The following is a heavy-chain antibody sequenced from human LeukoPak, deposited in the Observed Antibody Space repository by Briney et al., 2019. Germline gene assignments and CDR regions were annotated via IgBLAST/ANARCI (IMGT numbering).Heavy chain of an antibody. D-gene: IGHD3-10*01. CDR2: ISYDGSNE. J-gene: IGHJ4*02. CDR3: AKWQYYGSGDDY. V-gene: IGHV3-30*18. CDR1: RFTFSSYG. Sequence: GRSLRLSCAASRFTFSSYGMHWVRQAPGHGLEGWAVISYDGSNEDHAGSVKGRFTISRDNSKNKLFLQMNRLRAEETPIYYCAKWQYYGSGDDYWGQGTLVTVSS.